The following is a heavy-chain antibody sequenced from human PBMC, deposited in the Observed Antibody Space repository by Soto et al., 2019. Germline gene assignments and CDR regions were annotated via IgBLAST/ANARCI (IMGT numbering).Heavy chain of an antibody. CDR1: GYTFTNYY. CDR3: ARYRNTAPLHEMDV. J-gene: IGHJ6*02. Sequence: ASVKVSCKASGYTFTNYYMHWVRQAPGQGLEWMGLINPSGGRTSYPQKFQGRITMTRDTSTSTVYMELSSLRPEDTAGYYSARYRNTAPLHEMDVGGPGTPVTVSS. CDR2: INPSGGRT. D-gene: IGHD5-18*01. V-gene: IGHV1-46*01.